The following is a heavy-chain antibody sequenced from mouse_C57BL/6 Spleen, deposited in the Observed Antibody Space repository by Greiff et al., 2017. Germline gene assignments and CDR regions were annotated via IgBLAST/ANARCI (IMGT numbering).Heavy chain of an antibody. CDR1: GYTFTSSW. CDR2: IDPSDSYT. CDR3: ARYSVYYFDY. D-gene: IGHD2-12*01. V-gene: IGHV1-69*01. J-gene: IGHJ2*01. Sequence: VQLQQPGAELVMPGASVKLSCKASGYTFTSSWMHWVKQRPGQGLEWIGEIDPSDSYTNYNQKFKGKSTLTVDKSSSTAYMQLSSLTSEDSAVYYCARYSVYYFDYWGQGTTLTVSS.